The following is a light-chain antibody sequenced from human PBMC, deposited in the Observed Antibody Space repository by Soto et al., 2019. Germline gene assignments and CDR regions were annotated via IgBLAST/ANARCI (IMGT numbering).Light chain of an antibody. V-gene: IGLV1-40*01. J-gene: IGLJ2*01. CDR3: QSYDSSLSGVV. Sequence: QSVLTQPHSVSGSPGPRVTISCTGSSSNIGAGYDVHWYQQLPGTAPKHLIYGNSNRPSGVPDRFSGSKSGTSASLAITGLQAEDEADYYCQSYDSSLSGVVFGGGTKVTVL. CDR2: GNS. CDR1: SSNIGAGYD.